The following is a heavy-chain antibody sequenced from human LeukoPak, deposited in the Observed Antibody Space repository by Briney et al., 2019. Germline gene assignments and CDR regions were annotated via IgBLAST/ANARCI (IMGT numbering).Heavy chain of an antibody. CDR2: ISSSSSYI. CDR3: ARDLMVRGRFGFDP. J-gene: IGHJ5*02. D-gene: IGHD3-10*01. V-gene: IGHV3-21*01. Sequence: GGSLRLSCAASGFTFSSYSMNWVRQAPGKGLEWVSSISSSSSYIYYADSVKGRFTISRDNAKNSLYLQMNSLSAEDTAVYYCARDLMVRGRFGFDPWGQGTLVTVSS. CDR1: GFTFSSYS.